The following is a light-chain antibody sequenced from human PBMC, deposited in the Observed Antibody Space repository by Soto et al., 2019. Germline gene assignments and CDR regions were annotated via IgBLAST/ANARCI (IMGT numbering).Light chain of an antibody. V-gene: IGKV4-1*01. J-gene: IGKJ2*01. CDR1: QSVLYRSNNKNY. CDR2: LAS. Sequence: DIVMTQSPDSLAVSLGERATINCKSSQSVLYRSNNKNYLAWYQQKPGQPPKLLIYLASTRESGVPDRFSGSGSGTDFSLTISSLQGEDVAVNSGQRCYRTPATFGQRTKREIK. CDR3: QRCYRTPAT.